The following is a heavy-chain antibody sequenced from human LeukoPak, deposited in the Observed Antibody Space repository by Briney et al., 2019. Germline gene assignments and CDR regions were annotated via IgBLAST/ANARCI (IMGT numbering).Heavy chain of an antibody. Sequence: PGGSLRLSCAVTGFNLRTYWIHWVRHSPGRGREWVARINGEGSRISYAESVRGRFTISRDNAKNPAYLQMNSLRAEDTALYYCARDPGHYYYGMDVWGQGTTVVVSS. CDR3: ARDPGHYYYGMDV. J-gene: IGHJ6*02. CDR1: GFNLRTYW. CDR2: INGEGSRI. V-gene: IGHV3-74*01.